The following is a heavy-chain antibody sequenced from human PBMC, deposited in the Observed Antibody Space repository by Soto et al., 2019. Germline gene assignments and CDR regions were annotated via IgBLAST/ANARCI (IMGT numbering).Heavy chain of an antibody. D-gene: IGHD2-15*01. CDR3: ARVYCSGGSCYGIDY. J-gene: IGHJ4*02. Sequence: ASVKGSCKASGYTFTSYGVIWVRQAPGQGLEWMGWISAYNGSTSYAQKFQGRVTMTRDTSTSTVYMELSSLRSEDTAVYYCARVYCSGGSCYGIDYWGQGTLVTVSS. V-gene: IGHV1-18*01. CDR1: GYTFTSYG. CDR2: ISAYNGST.